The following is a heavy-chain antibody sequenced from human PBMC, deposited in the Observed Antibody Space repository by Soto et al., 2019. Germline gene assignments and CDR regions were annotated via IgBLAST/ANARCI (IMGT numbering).Heavy chain of an antibody. CDR1: GFTFDDYA. CDR2: ISWNSGKI. V-gene: IGHV3-9*01. D-gene: IGHD1-26*01. J-gene: IGHJ4*02. Sequence: EVQLVESGGGLGQPGRSLRLSCAASGFTFDDYAMHWVRQAPGKGLEWVSGISWNSGKIGYAYSVKGRFTISRDNANNSLYLQMNSLSPEDTAFYYCSKEIVGAINSLGQGTLVTVSS. CDR3: SKEIVGAINS.